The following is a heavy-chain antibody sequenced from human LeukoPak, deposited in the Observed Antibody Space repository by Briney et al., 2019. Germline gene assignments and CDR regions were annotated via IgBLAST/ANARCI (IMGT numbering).Heavy chain of an antibody. CDR1: GFTFSNYW. V-gene: IGHV3-7*05. CDR3: AGPTCLRGGYCSTNP. Sequence: GGSLRLSCAASGFTFSNYWMSWVRQAPGKGLEWVANIKQDGSDMYYVDSVKGRFTISRDNAKNSLHLHMNSLRAEDTAVYYCAGPTCLRGGYCSTNPWGQGTLVTVSS. D-gene: IGHD2-2*01. J-gene: IGHJ5*02. CDR2: IKQDGSDM.